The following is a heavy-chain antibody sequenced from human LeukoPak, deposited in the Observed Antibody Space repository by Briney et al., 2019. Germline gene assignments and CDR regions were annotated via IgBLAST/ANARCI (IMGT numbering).Heavy chain of an antibody. CDR2: ISYSGGCT. CDR1: GFTFISYS. D-gene: IGHD4-17*01. V-gene: IGHV3-23*01. Sequence: PGGSLRLSCAASGFTFISYSMSWVRQAPGKGREGVSAISYSGGCTYYADSVKGRFTISRDNSNNTLYLQMNSLRAEDTAVYYCAKDDTVTTRSTYYFDYWGQGTLVTVSS. J-gene: IGHJ4*02. CDR3: AKDDTVTTRSTYYFDY.